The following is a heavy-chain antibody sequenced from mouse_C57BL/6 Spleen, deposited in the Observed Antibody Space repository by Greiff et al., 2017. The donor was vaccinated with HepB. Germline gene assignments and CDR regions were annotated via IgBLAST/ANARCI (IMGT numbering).Heavy chain of an antibody. Sequence: EVNVVESGGDLVKPGGSLKLSCAASGFTFSSYGMSWVRQTPDKRLEWVATISSGGSYTYYPDSVKGRFTISRDNAKNTLYLQMSSLKSEDTAMYYCARGPTTLVAEAMDYWGQGTSVTVSS. CDR1: GFTFSSYG. V-gene: IGHV5-6*02. D-gene: IGHD1-1*01. J-gene: IGHJ4*01. CDR2: ISSGGSYT. CDR3: ARGPTTLVAEAMDY.